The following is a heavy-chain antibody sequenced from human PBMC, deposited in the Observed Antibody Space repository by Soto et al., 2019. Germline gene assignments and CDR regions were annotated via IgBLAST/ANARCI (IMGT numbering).Heavy chain of an antibody. CDR1: GFTFDNYY. J-gene: IGHJ4*02. Sequence: QVQLAESGGGLVKPGGSVRLSCAASGFTFDNYYMSWIRQAPGKGLEWISYISSNDGTTYYADSLKGRFTISRDNAKNSLYLQMNSLRAEDTAVYYCAREINYSRYPRVFDFWGQGTLVTVSS. CDR2: ISSNDGTT. V-gene: IGHV3-11*01. D-gene: IGHD1-7*01. CDR3: AREINYSRYPRVFDF.